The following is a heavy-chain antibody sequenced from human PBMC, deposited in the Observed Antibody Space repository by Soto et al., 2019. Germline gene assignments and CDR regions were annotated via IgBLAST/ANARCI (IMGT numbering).Heavy chain of an antibody. J-gene: IGHJ4*02. Sequence: LSLTCAVYGGSFSGYYWSWIRQPPGKGLEWIGEINHSGSTNYNPSLKSRVTISVDTSKNQFSLKLSSVTAADTAVYYCAKSGYSSGWYPYWGQGTLVTVSS. CDR1: GGSFSGYY. CDR2: INHSGST. V-gene: IGHV4-34*01. D-gene: IGHD6-19*01. CDR3: AKSGYSSGWYPY.